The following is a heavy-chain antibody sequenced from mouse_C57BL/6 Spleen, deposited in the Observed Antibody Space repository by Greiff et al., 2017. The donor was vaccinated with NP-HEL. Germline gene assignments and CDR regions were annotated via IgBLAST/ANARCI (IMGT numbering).Heavy chain of an antibody. V-gene: IGHV5-17*01. CDR3: AREVITTVVAGGFDY. D-gene: IGHD1-1*01. CDR2: ISSGSSTI. Sequence: EVQVVESGGGLVKPGGSLKLSCAASGFTFSDYGMHWVRQAPEKGLEWVAYISSGSSTIYYADTVKGRFPIARDNAKNTLFLQMTSLRSEDTAMYYCAREVITTVVAGGFDYWGQGTTLTVSS. CDR1: GFTFSDYG. J-gene: IGHJ2*01.